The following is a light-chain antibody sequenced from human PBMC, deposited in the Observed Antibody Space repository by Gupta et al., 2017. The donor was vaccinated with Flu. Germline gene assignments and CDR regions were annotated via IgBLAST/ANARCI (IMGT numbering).Light chain of an antibody. Sequence: VTPGEPASISCRSSQSLLHRNGYNYLDWYLQKPGQSPHLLIYLGSNRASGVPDRFSGSGSGTDFTLKISRVEAEDVGVYYCMQALQTPWTLGQGTKVDIK. CDR1: QSLLHRNGYNY. CDR3: MQALQTPWT. CDR2: LGS. V-gene: IGKV2-28*01. J-gene: IGKJ1*01.